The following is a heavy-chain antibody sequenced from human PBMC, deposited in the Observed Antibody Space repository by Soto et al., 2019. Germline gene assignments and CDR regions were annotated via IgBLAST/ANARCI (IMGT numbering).Heavy chain of an antibody. J-gene: IGHJ6*02. CDR1: GFNFSRFW. Sequence: GGSLRLSCTASGFNFSRFWTHWVRQVPGRGLVWVSHINSDGSRTSYADSVKGRFTISRDNAKNTLYLQMNSLRAEDTAVYYCARDLSSCSSARCYSFYYGVDVWGQGTTVTVSS. CDR3: ARDLSSCSSARCYSFYYGVDV. CDR2: INSDGSRT. D-gene: IGHD2-2*01. V-gene: IGHV3-74*01.